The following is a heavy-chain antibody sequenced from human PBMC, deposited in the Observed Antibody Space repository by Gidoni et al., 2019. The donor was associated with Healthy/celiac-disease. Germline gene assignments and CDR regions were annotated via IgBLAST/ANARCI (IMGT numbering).Heavy chain of an antibody. J-gene: IGHJ4*02. CDR1: GFTVSSYA. V-gene: IGHV3-23*01. D-gene: IGHD4-17*01. Sequence: EVQLLESGGGLVQPGGSLRLSCAASGFTVSSYAMSWVRQAPGKGLEWVSAISGSGGSTYYADSVKGRFTISRDNSKNTLYLQMNSLRAEDTAVYYCAKANYGGNSNFDYWGQGTLVTVSS. CDR2: ISGSGGST. CDR3: AKANYGGNSNFDY.